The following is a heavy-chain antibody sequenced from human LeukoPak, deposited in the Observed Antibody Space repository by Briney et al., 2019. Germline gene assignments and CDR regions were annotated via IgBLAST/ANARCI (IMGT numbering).Heavy chain of an antibody. J-gene: IGHJ4*02. CDR1: GGSLSGYH. V-gene: IGHV4-34*01. Sequence: SETLSLTCAVYGGSLSGYHWSWIRQPPGKGLEWIGEINHSGSTNYNPSLKSRVTISVDTSKNQLSLKLSSMTAADTAVYYCARQWLVSPLFDYWGQGTLVTVSS. CDR2: INHSGST. CDR3: ARQWLVSPLFDY. D-gene: IGHD6-19*01.